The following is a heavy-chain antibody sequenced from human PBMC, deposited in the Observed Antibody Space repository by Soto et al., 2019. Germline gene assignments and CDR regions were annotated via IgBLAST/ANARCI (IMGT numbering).Heavy chain of an antibody. V-gene: IGHV3-7*03. Sequence: PVGSLRLSCAASGFTFSSYWMSWVRQAPGKGLEWVANIKQDGSEKYYVDSVKGRFTISRDNAKNSLYLQMNSLRAEDTAVYYCARGPYYYDSSGYWVEGAFDIWGQGTMVTVSS. CDR2: IKQDGSEK. D-gene: IGHD3-22*01. J-gene: IGHJ3*02. CDR1: GFTFSSYW. CDR3: ARGPYYYDSSGYWVEGAFDI.